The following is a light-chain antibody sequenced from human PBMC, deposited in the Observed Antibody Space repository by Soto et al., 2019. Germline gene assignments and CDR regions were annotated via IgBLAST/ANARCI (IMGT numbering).Light chain of an antibody. Sequence: QSALTQPASGSGSPGQSITISCTGTSSDVGGYNYVSWYQQHPGKAPKLMIYEVSNRPSEVSNRFSGSKSGNTASLTISGLQAEDEGNYYCSSYTSGSTLVVFGGGTKLTVL. CDR2: EVS. J-gene: IGLJ2*01. CDR3: SSYTSGSTLVV. CDR1: SSDVGGYNY. V-gene: IGLV2-14*01.